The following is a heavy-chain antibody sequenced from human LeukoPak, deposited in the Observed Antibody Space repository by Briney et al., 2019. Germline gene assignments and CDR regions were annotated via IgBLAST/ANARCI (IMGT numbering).Heavy chain of an antibody. J-gene: IGHJ4*02. CDR3: AWHYVWGRFDS. CDR2: INHNRVT. Sequence: SETLSLTCGVSGGSFTNQFWTWIRQAPGQELEWIGDINHNRVTNYNPSLKSRVTISADTSNSLSLRSVTAADTAVYFCAWHYVWGRFDSWGQGTLVTVSS. D-gene: IGHD3-16*01. CDR1: GGSFTNQF. V-gene: IGHV4-34*01.